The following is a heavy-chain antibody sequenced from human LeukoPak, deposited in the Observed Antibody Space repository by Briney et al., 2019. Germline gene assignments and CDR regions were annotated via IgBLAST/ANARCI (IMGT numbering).Heavy chain of an antibody. CDR1: GFTFSSYA. CDR3: AKDTSIGRYCTNGVCSPFDY. J-gene: IGHJ4*02. Sequence: GGSLRLSCTGSGFTFSSYAMSWVRQAPGKGLEWVSAISDTGATTYDADSVKGRFTTSRDNSRSTLYLQMNSLRAEDTALYYCAKDTSIGRYCTNGVCSPFDYWGQGTLVTVSS. V-gene: IGHV3-23*01. CDR2: ISDTGATT. D-gene: IGHD2-8*01.